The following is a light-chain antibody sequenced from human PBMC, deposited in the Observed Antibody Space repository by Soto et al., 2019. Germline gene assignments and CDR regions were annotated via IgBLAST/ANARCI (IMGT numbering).Light chain of an antibody. Sequence: EIVLTQSPGTVSLSPGERATLSCRASQGVSSGYLAWYQQKPGQAPRLLIYGASSRATGIPDRFSGSGSGTDFSLTISRLEPEDFAVYYCQQYGTSRTFGQGTKV. CDR3: QQYGTSRT. CDR2: GAS. V-gene: IGKV3-20*01. J-gene: IGKJ1*01. CDR1: QGVSSGY.